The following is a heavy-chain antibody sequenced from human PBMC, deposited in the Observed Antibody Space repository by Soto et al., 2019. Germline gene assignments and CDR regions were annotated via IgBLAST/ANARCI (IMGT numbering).Heavy chain of an antibody. D-gene: IGHD2-8*01. CDR1: GDSITNYA. CDR3: GRYCTNTKCRGGYYLDL. CDR2: IILALGTP. V-gene: IGHV1-69*01. J-gene: IGHJ5*02. Sequence: QVLLVQSGAEMKQPGSSVSVSCKASGDSITNYAFTWVRQAPGQGPEWLGGIILALGTPHYSQRFQGRLTITADESSSTVYMELGSLRLDDTAVYYCGRYCTNTKCRGGYYLDLWGQGTLLTVSS.